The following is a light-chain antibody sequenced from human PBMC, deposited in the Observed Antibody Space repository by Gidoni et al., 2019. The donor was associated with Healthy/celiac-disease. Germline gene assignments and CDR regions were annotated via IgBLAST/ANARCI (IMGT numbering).Light chain of an antibody. Sequence: EIVMPQSPATLSVSPGERATLSCRASQSVSSNLAWYQQKPGQAPRLLIYGASTRATGIPARFSGSGSGTEFTLTISSLQSEDLAVYYCQQYNNWPWTFGQGTKVEIK. CDR2: GAS. V-gene: IGKV3-15*01. J-gene: IGKJ1*01. CDR3: QQYNNWPWT. CDR1: QSVSSN.